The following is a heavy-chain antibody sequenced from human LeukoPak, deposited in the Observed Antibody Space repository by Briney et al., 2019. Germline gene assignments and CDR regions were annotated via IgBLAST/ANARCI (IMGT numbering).Heavy chain of an antibody. J-gene: IGHJ5*02. CDR3: ARDRGYNWNYHWFDP. V-gene: IGHV1-2*02. CDR1: GYTFTGYY. Sequence: ASVKVSCKASGYTFTGYYMHWVRQAPGQGLEWMGWINRNSGGTNYAQKFQGRVTMTRDTSISTAYMELSRLRSDDTAVYYCARDRGYNWNYHWFDPWGQGTLVTVSS. D-gene: IGHD1-7*01. CDR2: INRNSGGT.